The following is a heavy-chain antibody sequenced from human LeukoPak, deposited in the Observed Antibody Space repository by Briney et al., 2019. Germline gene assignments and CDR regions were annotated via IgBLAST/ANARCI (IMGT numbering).Heavy chain of an antibody. CDR1: GFTFSSYS. V-gene: IGHV3-21*01. CDR2: ISSSSSYI. J-gene: IGHJ3*02. D-gene: IGHD4-17*01. Sequence: PGGSLRLSCAASGFTFSSYSMNWVRQAPGKGLEWVPSISSSSSYIYYADSVKGRFTISRDNAKNSLYLQMNSLRAEDTAVYYCARTVTLEIRAFDIWGQGTMVTVSS. CDR3: ARTVTLEIRAFDI.